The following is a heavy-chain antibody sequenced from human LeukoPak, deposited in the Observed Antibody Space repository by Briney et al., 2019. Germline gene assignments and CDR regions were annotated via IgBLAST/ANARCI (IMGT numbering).Heavy chain of an antibody. V-gene: IGHV3-30*04. D-gene: IGHD6-19*01. CDR1: GFTFSSYA. J-gene: IGHJ5*02. CDR3: ARDRAVAGTKWFDP. CDR2: ISYDGSNK. Sequence: PGGSLTLSCAASGFTFSSYAMHWVRQAPGKGLEGVAVISYDGSNKYYADSVKGRFTISRDNSKNTLYLQMNSLRAEDTAVYYCARDRAVAGTKWFDPWGQGTLVTVSS.